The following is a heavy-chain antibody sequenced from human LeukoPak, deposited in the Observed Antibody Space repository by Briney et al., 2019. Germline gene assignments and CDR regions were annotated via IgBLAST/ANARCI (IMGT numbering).Heavy chain of an antibody. V-gene: IGHV3-21*01. CDR3: AKDLTGTYDY. CDR1: GLSFSSYT. CDR2: ISSSSSYI. D-gene: IGHD7-27*01. J-gene: IGHJ4*02. Sequence: GGSLRLSCAASGLSFSSYTMNWVRQAPGKGLEWVSSISSSSSYIYYADSVKGRFTISRDNSKNTLYLQMNSLRAEDTAVYYCAKDLTGTYDYWGQGTLVTVSS.